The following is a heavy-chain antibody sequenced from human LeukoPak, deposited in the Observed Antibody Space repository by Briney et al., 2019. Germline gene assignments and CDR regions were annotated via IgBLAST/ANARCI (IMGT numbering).Heavy chain of an antibody. CDR1: GFTFSSYS. Sequence: PGGSLRLSCAASGFTFSSYSMNWVRQAPGKGLEWVSSISSSSSYIYYADSVKGRFTISRDNAKNSLYLQMNSLRAEDTAVYYCARDHRRSTVDTAMASAFGIWGQGTMVTVSS. CDR2: ISSSSSYI. CDR3: ARDHRRSTVDTAMASAFGI. J-gene: IGHJ3*02. D-gene: IGHD5-18*01. V-gene: IGHV3-21*01.